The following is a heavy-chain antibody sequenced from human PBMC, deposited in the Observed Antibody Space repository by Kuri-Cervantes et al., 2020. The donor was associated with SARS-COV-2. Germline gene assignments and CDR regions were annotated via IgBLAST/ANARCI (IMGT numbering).Heavy chain of an antibody. CDR2: IYHSGST. Sequence: GSLRLSCSVSRGSINSHGSITSNFWTWIRQPPGKGLEWIGSIYHSGSTYYNPSLKSRVTISVDTSKNQFSLKLSSVTAADTAVYYCARHEYSSSWVDYWGQGTLVTVSS. CDR1: RGSINSHGSITSNF. CDR3: ARHEYSSSWVDY. D-gene: IGHD6-13*01. V-gene: IGHV4-39*01. J-gene: IGHJ4*02.